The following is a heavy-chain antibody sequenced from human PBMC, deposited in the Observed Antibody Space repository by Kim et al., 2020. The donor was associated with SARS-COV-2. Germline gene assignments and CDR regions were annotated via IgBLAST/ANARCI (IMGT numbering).Heavy chain of an antibody. D-gene: IGHD6-13*01. CDR3: AKDSAASSRLSFFDY. J-gene: IGHJ4*02. V-gene: IGHV3-23*01. Sequence: ADFVKDRCTISRDNSKNTLFLQMSSLRAEDTALYYCAKDSAASSRLSFFDYWGQGTLVTVSS.